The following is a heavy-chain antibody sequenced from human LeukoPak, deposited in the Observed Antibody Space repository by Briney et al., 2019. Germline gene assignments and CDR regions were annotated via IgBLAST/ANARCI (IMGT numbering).Heavy chain of an antibody. CDR2: IVVGSGNT. Sequence: SVKVSCKASGYTFTSSAVQWVRQARGQRLEWIGWIVVGSGNTNYAQKFQERVTITRDMSTSTAYMELSSLRSEDTAVYYCAANLYYDFWSGFYYFDYWGQGTLVTVSS. J-gene: IGHJ4*02. V-gene: IGHV1-58*01. CDR3: AANLYYDFWSGFYYFDY. CDR1: GYTFTSSA. D-gene: IGHD3-3*01.